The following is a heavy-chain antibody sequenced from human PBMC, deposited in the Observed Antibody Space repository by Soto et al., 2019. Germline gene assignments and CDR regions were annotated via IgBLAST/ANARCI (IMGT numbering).Heavy chain of an antibody. D-gene: IGHD3-16*01. J-gene: IGHJ6*02. CDR1: GVSISSSSYY. V-gene: IGHV4-39*01. Sequence: SETLSLTCTVSGVSISSSSYYWGWIRQPPGKGLEWIGNIHYSGSTYYNPSLKSRVTISGDTSKNQFSLKLSSVTAADTAVYYCARGLRLDHYYGMDVWGQGTTVTVSS. CDR2: IHYSGST. CDR3: ARGLRLDHYYGMDV.